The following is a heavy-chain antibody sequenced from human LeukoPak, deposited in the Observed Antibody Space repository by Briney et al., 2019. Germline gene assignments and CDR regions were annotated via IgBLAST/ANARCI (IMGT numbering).Heavy chain of an antibody. J-gene: IGHJ4*02. CDR2: ISGSGGNT. CDR3: ARDGIAVAGNGRFDY. V-gene: IGHV3-23*01. Sequence: GGSLRLSCAASGFTFSSYAMSWVRQAPGKGLEWVSAISGSGGNTYYADSVKGRFTISRDNSKNTLYLQMNSLRAEDTAVYYCARDGIAVAGNGRFDYWAREPWSPSPQ. D-gene: IGHD6-19*01. CDR1: GFTFSSYA.